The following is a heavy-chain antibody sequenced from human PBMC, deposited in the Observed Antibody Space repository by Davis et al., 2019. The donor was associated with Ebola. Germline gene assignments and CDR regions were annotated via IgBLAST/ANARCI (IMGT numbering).Heavy chain of an antibody. D-gene: IGHD3-22*01. J-gene: IGHJ3*02. CDR2: INHSGST. V-gene: IGHV4-34*01. CDR3: ARERYYYDSSGYHTAFDI. Sequence: MPSETLSLTCAVYGGSFSGYYWSWIRQPPGKGLEWIGDINHSGSTNYNPSLKSRVTISVDTSKNQFSLKLSSVTAADTAVYYCARERYYYDSSGYHTAFDIWGQGTMVTVSS. CDR1: GGSFSGYY.